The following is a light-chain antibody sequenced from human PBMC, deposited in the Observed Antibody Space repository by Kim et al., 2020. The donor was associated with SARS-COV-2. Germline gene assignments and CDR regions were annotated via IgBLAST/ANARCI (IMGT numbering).Light chain of an antibody. CDR1: QSVSSY. J-gene: IGKJ4*01. Sequence: LSPGERATLTCRASQSVSSYLAWYQQKPGQAPRLLIYDASNRATGIPARFSGSGSGTDFTLTISSLEPEDFAVYYCQQRSNWPPTFGGGTKVDIK. CDR2: DAS. V-gene: IGKV3-11*01. CDR3: QQRSNWPPT.